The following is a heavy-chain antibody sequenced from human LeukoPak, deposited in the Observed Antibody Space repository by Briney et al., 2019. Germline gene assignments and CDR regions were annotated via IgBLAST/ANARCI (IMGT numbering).Heavy chain of an antibody. CDR3: VRDFQWSMES. D-gene: IGHD2-8*01. Sequence: GGSLRLSCTASGFTFSTFHMHWVRQAPGNRLEWVSYINFRTQHTSYAETVKGRFPYSRENAKCSLYLQLYDLRAEERAVYYCVRDFQWSMESWGQGTPVTVSS. CDR1: GFTFSTFH. J-gene: IGHJ5*02. CDR2: INFRTQHT. V-gene: IGHV3-48*01.